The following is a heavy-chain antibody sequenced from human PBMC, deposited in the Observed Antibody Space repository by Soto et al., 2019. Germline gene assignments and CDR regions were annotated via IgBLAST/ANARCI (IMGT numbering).Heavy chain of an antibody. Sequence: ASVKVSCKASGYTFTGYYMHWVRQAPGQGLEWMGWINPNSGGTNYAQKFQGRVTMTRDTSISTAYMELSRLRSDDTAVYYCARDPSSGWYAWFDPWGQGTLVTVSS. CDR2: INPNSGGT. D-gene: IGHD6-19*01. V-gene: IGHV1-2*02. CDR1: GYTFTGYY. J-gene: IGHJ5*02. CDR3: ARDPSSGWYAWFDP.